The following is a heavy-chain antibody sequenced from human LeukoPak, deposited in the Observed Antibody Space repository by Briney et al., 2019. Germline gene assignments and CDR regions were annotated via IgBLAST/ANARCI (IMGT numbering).Heavy chain of an antibody. D-gene: IGHD1-26*01. V-gene: IGHV4-34*01. J-gene: IGHJ4*02. Sequence: SETLSLTCSVYGGSFSGYYWSWIRQPPGKGLEWIGEIDHSGSTNSNPSLKSRVTISVDTSKNQFSLKVRSVVAADTAVYYCARRPRNSGSYDGPPGLDYWGQGTLVTVSS. CDR3: ARRPRNSGSYDGPPGLDY. CDR2: IDHSGST. CDR1: GGSFSGYY.